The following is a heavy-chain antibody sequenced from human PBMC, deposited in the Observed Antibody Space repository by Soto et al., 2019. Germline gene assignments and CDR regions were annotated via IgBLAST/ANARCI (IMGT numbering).Heavy chain of an antibody. J-gene: IGHJ6*02. Sequence: DVQLVESGGGLVQPGESLKLSCEVSGFTFSMYSMSWVRQAPGKGLEWVAKIPQEGGDGHYLDSVKGRFIISRDNAKNSLYLQLIGPRADGTAVYSCARAQVIWPGMDFFYGSDVWGEGATVTVS. V-gene: IGHV3-7*03. CDR2: IPQEGGDG. D-gene: IGHD2-21*01. CDR3: ARAQVIWPGMDFFYGSDV. CDR1: GFTFSMYS.